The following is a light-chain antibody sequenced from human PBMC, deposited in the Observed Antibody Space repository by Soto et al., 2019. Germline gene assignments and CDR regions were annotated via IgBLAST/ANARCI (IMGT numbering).Light chain of an antibody. V-gene: IGLV2-14*01. Sequence: QSALTQPASVSGSPGQSITISCTGTSSDVGGYNFVSWYQQHPGKAPRLMIFEVNNRPSGVSDRFSGSKSGNTVSLTISGLQAEDEADYYCSSYTFSSTLVVFGGGTKVTVL. CDR3: SSYTFSSTLVV. CDR2: EVN. J-gene: IGLJ3*02. CDR1: SSDVGGYNF.